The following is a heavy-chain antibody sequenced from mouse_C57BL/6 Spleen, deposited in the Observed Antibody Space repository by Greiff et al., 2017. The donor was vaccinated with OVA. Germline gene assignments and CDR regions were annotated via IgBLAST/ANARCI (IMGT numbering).Heavy chain of an antibody. V-gene: IGHV1-15*01. CDR3: TRGGMGWYFDV. D-gene: IGHD2-3*01. Sequence: VQLQQSGAELVRPGASVTLSCKASGYTFTDYEMHWVKQTPVHGLEWIGAIDPETGGTAYNQKFKGKAILTADKSSSTAYMELRSLTSEDSAVYYCTRGGMGWYFDVWGTGTTVTVSS. J-gene: IGHJ1*03. CDR2: IDPETGGT. CDR1: GYTFTDYE.